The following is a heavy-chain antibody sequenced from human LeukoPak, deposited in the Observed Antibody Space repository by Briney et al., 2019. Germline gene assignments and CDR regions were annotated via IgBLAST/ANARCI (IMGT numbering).Heavy chain of an antibody. Sequence: SETLSLTCTVSGGSVSSGSYYWSWIRQPPGKGLEWIGYIYYSGSTNYNPSLRSRVTISVDTSKNQFSLKLSSVTAADTAVYHCARETTVTTSNYYYYYGMDVWGKGTTVTVSS. CDR3: ARETTVTTSNYYYYYGMDV. D-gene: IGHD4-17*01. CDR2: IYYSGST. CDR1: GGSVSSGSYY. V-gene: IGHV4-61*01. J-gene: IGHJ6*04.